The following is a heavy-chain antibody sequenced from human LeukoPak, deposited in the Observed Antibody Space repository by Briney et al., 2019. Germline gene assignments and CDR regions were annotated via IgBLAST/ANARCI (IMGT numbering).Heavy chain of an antibody. CDR2: IYPGDSDT. D-gene: IGHD6-13*01. J-gene: IGHJ4*02. Sequence: GESLKIPCKGSGYSFTSYWIGWVRQMPGKGLEWMGIIYPGDSDTRYSPSFQGQVTISADKSINTAYLQWSSLKASDTAIYYCATSVHSYTSNWYPFDYWGQGTLVTVSS. CDR3: ATSVHSYTSNWYPFDY. CDR1: GYSFTSYW. V-gene: IGHV5-51*01.